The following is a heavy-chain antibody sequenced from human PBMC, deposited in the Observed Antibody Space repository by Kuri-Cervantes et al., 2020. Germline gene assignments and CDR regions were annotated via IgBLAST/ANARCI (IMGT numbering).Heavy chain of an antibody. CDR1: GGSISSGGYS. CDR3: ARVGERGWFDP. Sequence: GSLRLSCAVSGGSISSGGYSWSWIRQPPGKGLEWIGYIYYSGSTNYNPSLKSRVTISVDTSKNQFSLKLSSVTAADTAVYYCARVGERGWFDPWGQGTLITVSS. V-gene: IGHV4-61*08. D-gene: IGHD1-1*01. J-gene: IGHJ5*02. CDR2: IYYSGST.